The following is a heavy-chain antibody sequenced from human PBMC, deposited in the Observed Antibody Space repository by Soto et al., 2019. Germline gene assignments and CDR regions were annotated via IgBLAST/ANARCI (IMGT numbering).Heavy chain of an antibody. D-gene: IGHD5-18*01. CDR3: ARDKVTAMVPYYYYYMDV. CDR1: GFTFSSYW. Sequence: EVQLVESGGGLVQPGGSLRLYCAASGFTFSSYWMHWVRQAPGKGLVWVSRINSDGSSTSYADSVKGRFTISRDNAKNTLYLQMNSLRAEDTSVYYCARDKVTAMVPYYYYYMDVWGKGTTVTVSS. V-gene: IGHV3-74*01. CDR2: INSDGSST. J-gene: IGHJ6*03.